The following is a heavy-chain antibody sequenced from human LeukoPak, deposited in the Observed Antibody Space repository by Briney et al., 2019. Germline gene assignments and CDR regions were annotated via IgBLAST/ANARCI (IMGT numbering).Heavy chain of an antibody. J-gene: IGHJ4*02. Sequence: SETLSLTCTVSGASLSSGGYYWSWIRQHLGKGLEWIGYIHYSESTNYNPSLKSRLTMSIDTSKDQFSLNLSSVTAADTAVYYCAGVTSSSVHFDYWGQGTLVTVSS. V-gene: IGHV4-31*03. CDR3: AGVTSSSVHFDY. CDR1: GASLSSGGYY. CDR2: IHYSEST. D-gene: IGHD2-21*02.